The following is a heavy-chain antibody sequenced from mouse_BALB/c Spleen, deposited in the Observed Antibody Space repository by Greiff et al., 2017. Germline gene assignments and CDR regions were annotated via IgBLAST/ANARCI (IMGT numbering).Heavy chain of an antibody. CDR1: GFTFSSYA. Sequence: EVKLVESGGGLVKPGGSLKLSCAASGFTFSSYAMSWVRQTPEKRLEWVASISSGGSTYYPDSVKGRFTISRDNARNILYLQMSSLRSEDTAMYYCARDLSYYGSSSWFAYWGQGTLVTVSA. J-gene: IGHJ3*01. CDR3: ARDLSYYGSSSWFAY. D-gene: IGHD1-1*01. V-gene: IGHV5-6-5*01. CDR2: ISSGGST.